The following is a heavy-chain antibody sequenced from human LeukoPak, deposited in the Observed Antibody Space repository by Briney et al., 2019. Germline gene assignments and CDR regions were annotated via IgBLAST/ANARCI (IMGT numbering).Heavy chain of an antibody. J-gene: IGHJ4*02. CDR1: GFTFTYFW. V-gene: IGHV3-7*05. D-gene: IGHD1-26*01. CDR3: ARDNLGATPFEY. Sequence: PGGSLRLLFAVSGFTFTYFWQSWVRQAPGKGLEWVANINLDGTERHYVDSVKGRFTISRDNARKPLYLQMNSLRDEDTAVYYCARDNLGATPFEYWGQG. CDR2: INLDGTER.